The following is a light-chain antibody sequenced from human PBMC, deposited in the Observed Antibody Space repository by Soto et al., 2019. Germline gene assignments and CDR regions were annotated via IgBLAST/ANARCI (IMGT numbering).Light chain of an antibody. J-gene: IGLJ1*01. Sequence: QSVLTQPASVSGSPGQSITISCSGTSSDIGAYDHVAWFQQFPGKTPKLMIYSVSNRPSGVSYRFSGSKSGNTASLTISGLQAEDEADYYCISYTVSRSYVLGNGTKVTVL. CDR2: SVS. V-gene: IGLV2-14*01. CDR1: SSDIGAYDH. CDR3: ISYTVSRSYV.